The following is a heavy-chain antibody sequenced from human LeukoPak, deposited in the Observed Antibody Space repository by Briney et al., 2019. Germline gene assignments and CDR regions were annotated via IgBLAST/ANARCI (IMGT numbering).Heavy chain of an antibody. D-gene: IGHD1-1*01. Sequence: GGSLRLSCTASGFTLGSYWVSWVRQTPAKGQEWMANIRQDGNVRYYVDSVRGRFTISRDNAKNSLYLQMNNLRADDTALYYCAREIVGYDAFDIWGQGTMVTVSS. CDR3: AREIVGYDAFDI. CDR2: IRQDGNVR. CDR1: GFTLGSYW. V-gene: IGHV3-7*01. J-gene: IGHJ3*02.